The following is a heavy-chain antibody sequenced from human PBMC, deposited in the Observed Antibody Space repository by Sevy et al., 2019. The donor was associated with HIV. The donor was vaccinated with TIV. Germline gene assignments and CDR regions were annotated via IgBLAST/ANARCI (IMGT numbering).Heavy chain of an antibody. CDR2: IYSGGST. V-gene: IGHV3-53*01. Sequence: GGSLRLSCAASGFTVSSNYMSWVRQAPGKGLEWVSVIYSGGSTYYADSVKGRFTISRDNSKNTLYLQMNSLRAEDTAVYYCARGYGYSYGRWFGYFGYWGQGTLVTVSS. CDR3: ARGYGYSYGRWFGYFGY. CDR1: GFTVSSNY. J-gene: IGHJ4*02. D-gene: IGHD5-18*01.